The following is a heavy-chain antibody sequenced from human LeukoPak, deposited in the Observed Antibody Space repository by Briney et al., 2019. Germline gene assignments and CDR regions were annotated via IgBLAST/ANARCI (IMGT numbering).Heavy chain of an antibody. D-gene: IGHD1-1*01. J-gene: IGHJ4*02. V-gene: IGHV3-48*03. CDR2: ISSSGSTT. CDR3: ARDTTSDY. CDR1: GFTFSSYE. Sequence: GGSLRLSCAASGFTFSSYEMNWVRQAPGKGLEWVSYISSSGSTTYYADSVKGRFTISRDNAKNSLYLQMNSLRAEDTAVYYCARDTTSDYWGQGTLVTVSS.